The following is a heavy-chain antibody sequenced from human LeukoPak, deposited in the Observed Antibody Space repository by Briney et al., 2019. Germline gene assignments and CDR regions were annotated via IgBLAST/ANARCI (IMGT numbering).Heavy chain of an antibody. V-gene: IGHV5-10-1*01. D-gene: IGHD2/OR15-2a*01. CDR1: GCSFTSYW. CDR2: IDPSDSYT. Sequence: GESLKISCKGFGCSFTSYWISRGRQMPGKGLEWMGRIDPSDSYTNYSPSFQGHVTISADKSISTAYLQWSSPKASDTAMYYCAMRSGSGCKPDHWGRGTLVTVSS. CDR3: AMRSGSGCKPDH. J-gene: IGHJ4*02.